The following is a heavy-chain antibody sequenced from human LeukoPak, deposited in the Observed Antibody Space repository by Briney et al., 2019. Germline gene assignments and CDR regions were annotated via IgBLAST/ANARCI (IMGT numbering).Heavy chain of an antibody. V-gene: IGHV1-18*01. D-gene: IGHD3-10*01. Sequence: ASVKVSCKASGYTFTSYGISWVRQAPGQGLEWMGWISAYNGNTNYAQKLQGRVTMTTDTSTSTAYMELRSLGSDDTAVYYCARDLRYGSGSYYNAPYFDYWGQGTLVTVSS. CDR3: ARDLRYGSGSYYNAPYFDY. CDR1: GYTFTSYG. J-gene: IGHJ4*02. CDR2: ISAYNGNT.